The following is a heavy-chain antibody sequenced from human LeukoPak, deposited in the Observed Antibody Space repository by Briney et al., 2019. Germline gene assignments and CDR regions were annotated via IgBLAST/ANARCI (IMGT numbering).Heavy chain of an antibody. CDR1: GYSLTNYA. V-gene: IGHV1-3*01. J-gene: IGHJ4*02. CDR3: VRGGPNKSGWTLDY. CDR2: FNSDTGNT. Sequence: ASVKVSCKASGYSLTNYAIHWVRQAPGQRLEWMGWFNSDTGNTDYSQKFQGRVTIGRDTSANTAYMELNRLRPEDTAVFYCVRGGPNKSGWTLDYWGQGTLVTVSA. D-gene: IGHD6-19*01.